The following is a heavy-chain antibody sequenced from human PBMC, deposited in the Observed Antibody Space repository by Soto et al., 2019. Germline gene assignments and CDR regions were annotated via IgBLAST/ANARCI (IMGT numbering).Heavy chain of an antibody. J-gene: IGHJ4*02. D-gene: IGHD1-1*01. CDR1: GFTFSESA. CDR2: IRSQPNGHAT. V-gene: IGHV3-73*02. Sequence: EVQLVESGGGLVQPGESLQLSCKASGFTFSESAINWVRQASGKGLEWVGHIRSQPNGHATEYAASVKGRFTISRDDSKNTAYLHMYSLKREDTAIYYCCRDWRHGIDYWGQGIRVTVFS. CDR3: CRDWRHGIDY.